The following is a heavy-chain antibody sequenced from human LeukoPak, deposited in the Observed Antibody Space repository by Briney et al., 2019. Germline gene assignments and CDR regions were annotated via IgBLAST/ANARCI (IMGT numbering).Heavy chain of an antibody. CDR2: IYHSGST. CDR3: ARGDTYSSSWYLDY. D-gene: IGHD6-13*01. J-gene: IGHJ4*02. Sequence: SETLSLTCAVSGGSISSSNWWSWVRQPPGKGLEWIGEIYHSGSTNYNPSLKSRVTISVDKSKNQFSLKLSSVTAADTAVYYCARGDTYSSSWYLDYWGQGTLATVSS. CDR1: GGSISSSNW. V-gene: IGHV4-4*02.